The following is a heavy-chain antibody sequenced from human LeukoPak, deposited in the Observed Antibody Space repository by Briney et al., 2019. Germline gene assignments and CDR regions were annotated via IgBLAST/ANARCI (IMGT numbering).Heavy chain of an antibody. CDR1: GYSFATYW. D-gene: IGHD5-12*01. J-gene: IGHJ3*01. Sequence: GESLQISCKGSGYSFATYWIGWVRQLPGKGLEWLGINYPGDSDTTYSPSFQVQVTMSADKSISTAYLQWSSLKASDTAMYYCARRVSSSGFDAFDVWGQGTMVTVSS. CDR2: NYPGDSDT. CDR3: ARRVSSSGFDAFDV. V-gene: IGHV5-51*01.